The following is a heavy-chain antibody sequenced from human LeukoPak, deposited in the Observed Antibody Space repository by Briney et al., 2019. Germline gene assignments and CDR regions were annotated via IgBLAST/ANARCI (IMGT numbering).Heavy chain of an antibody. CDR2: IYYSGST. V-gene: IGHV4-31*03. CDR1: GGSISSGGYY. J-gene: IGHJ6*02. CDR3: ARESAHSSGWYENYGMDV. Sequence: SQTLSLTCTVSGGSISSGGYYWSWIRQHPGKGLEWIGYIYYSGSTYYNPSLKSRVTISVDTSKNQFSLKLSSVTAADTAVYYCARESAHSSGWYENYGMDVWGQGTTVTVSS. D-gene: IGHD6-19*01.